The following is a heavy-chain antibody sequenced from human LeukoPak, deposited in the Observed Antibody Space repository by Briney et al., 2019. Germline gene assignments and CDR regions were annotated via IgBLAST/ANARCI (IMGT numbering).Heavy chain of an antibody. CDR1: GYTFTSYY. V-gene: IGHV1-46*01. CDR2: INPSGGST. J-gene: IGHJ4*02. CDR3: ARGSFWFGEYRKGYLDY. Sequence: ASVKVSCKASGYTFTSYYVHWVRQAPGQGLEWMGIINPSGGSTSYAQKFQGRVTMTRDTSTSTVYMELSSLRSEDTAVYYCARGSFWFGEYRKGYLDYWGQGTLVTVSS. D-gene: IGHD3-10*01.